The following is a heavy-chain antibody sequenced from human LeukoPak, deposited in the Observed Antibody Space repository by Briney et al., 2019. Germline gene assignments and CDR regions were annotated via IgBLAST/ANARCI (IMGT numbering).Heavy chain of an antibody. J-gene: IGHJ5*01. CDR2: ISSGSGCI. CDR1: GFTFSSYT. CDR3: VRGWFDF. V-gene: IGHV3-21*01. Sequence: GGSLRLSCAPSGFTFSSYTMSWVRQAPGKGLEWVSYISSGSGCIKYAGSVKGRFTISRDNAENSVFLQMSSLRVDDTALYYCVRGWFDFWGQGTPVTVSS.